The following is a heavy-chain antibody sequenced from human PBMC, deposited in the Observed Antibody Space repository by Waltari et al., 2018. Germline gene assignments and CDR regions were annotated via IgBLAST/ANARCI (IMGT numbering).Heavy chain of an antibody. CDR1: GGTFSSYA. V-gene: IGHV1-69*01. CDR3: AINVLRFLERGNWFDP. D-gene: IGHD3-3*01. Sequence: QVQLVQSGAEVKKPGSSVKVSCKASGGTFSSYAISWVRQAPGQGLEWMGGIIPICGTANYEQKFQGRVTITADESTSTAYMELSSLRSEDTAVYYCAINVLRFLERGNWFDPWGQGTLVTVSS. CDR2: IIPICGTA. J-gene: IGHJ5*02.